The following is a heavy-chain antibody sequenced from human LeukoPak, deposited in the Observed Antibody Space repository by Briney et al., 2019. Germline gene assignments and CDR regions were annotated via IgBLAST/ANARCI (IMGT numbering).Heavy chain of an antibody. J-gene: IGHJ4*02. CDR1: GYRFTSYW. V-gene: IGHV5-51*01. CDR2: IYPGDSDT. D-gene: IGHD2-2*01. CDR3: ARRGYCSSTSCYEYFDY. Sequence: GESLKISCKGSGYRFTSYWIGWVRQMPGKGLEWMGIIYPGDSDTRYSPSFQGQVTISADKSISTAYLQWSSLKASDTAIYYCARRGYCSSTSCYEYFDYWGQGTLVTVSS.